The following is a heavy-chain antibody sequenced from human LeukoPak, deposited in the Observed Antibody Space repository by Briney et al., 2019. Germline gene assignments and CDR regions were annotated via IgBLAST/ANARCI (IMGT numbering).Heavy chain of an antibody. Sequence: GGSLRLSCAASGFTFSSYAMSWVRQAPGKGLEWVSVISGRGDSTSYADSVKGRFTISRDNSKNTLYLHMNSLRADDTTVYYCVKDAGIAVAGAKGALDYWGQGTLVTVSS. CDR1: GFTFSSYA. V-gene: IGHV3-23*01. D-gene: IGHD6-19*01. J-gene: IGHJ4*02. CDR2: ISGRGDST. CDR3: VKDAGIAVAGAKGALDY.